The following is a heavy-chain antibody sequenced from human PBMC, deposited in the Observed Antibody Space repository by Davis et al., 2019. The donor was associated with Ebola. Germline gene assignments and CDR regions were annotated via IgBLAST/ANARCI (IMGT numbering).Heavy chain of an antibody. CDR1: GFTFRGYG. J-gene: IGHJ4*02. D-gene: IGHD6-19*01. Sequence: GESLKISCAASGFTFRGYGMLWVRQAPGKGLECVAFIRFDGNYGYYGDSVKGRFTVSRDNSKNTLYLEMSSLRTDDTAVYYCAKDYSSGWNIDSWGQGTLVTVSS. V-gene: IGHV3-30*02. CDR2: IRFDGNYG. CDR3: AKDYSSGWNIDS.